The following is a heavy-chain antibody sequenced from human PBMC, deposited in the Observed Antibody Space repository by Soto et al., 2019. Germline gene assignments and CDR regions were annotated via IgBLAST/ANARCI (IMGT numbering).Heavy chain of an antibody. CDR2: IYTSGST. CDR3: ARDREGTAAIFHGMDV. D-gene: IGHD2-2*01. J-gene: IGHJ6*02. V-gene: IGHV4-4*07. Sequence: SETLSLTCTVSGGSISSYYWSWIRQPAGKGLEWIGRIYTSGSTNYNPSLKSRVTMSVDTSKNQFSLMLITVTAADTAVDYCARDREGTAAIFHGMDVWGQGTTVTVSS. CDR1: GGSISSYY.